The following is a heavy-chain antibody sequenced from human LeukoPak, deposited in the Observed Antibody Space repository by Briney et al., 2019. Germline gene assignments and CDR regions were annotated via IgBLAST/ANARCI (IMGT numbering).Heavy chain of an antibody. Sequence: PSETLSLTCTVSGGSTSSYYWRWIRQPPGKGLEWIGYIYYSGSTNYNPSLKSRVTISVDTSKNQFSLKLSSVTTADTAVYYCARDAGGFWSGYYSLNWFDPWGQGTLVTVSS. CDR2: IYYSGST. CDR1: GGSTSSYY. CDR3: ARDAGGFWSGYYSLNWFDP. V-gene: IGHV4-59*01. D-gene: IGHD3-3*01. J-gene: IGHJ5*02.